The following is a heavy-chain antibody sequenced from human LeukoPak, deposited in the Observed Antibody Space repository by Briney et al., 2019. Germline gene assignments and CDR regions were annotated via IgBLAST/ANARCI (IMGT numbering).Heavy chain of an antibody. V-gene: IGHV4-31*03. CDR1: GGSISSGGYS. J-gene: IGHJ5*02. D-gene: IGHD4-17*01. Sequence: SETLSLTCTVSGGSISSGGYSWSWIRQHPGKGLEWIGYIYYSGSTYYNPSLKSRVTISVDTSKNQFSLKLSSVTAADTAVYXXXXEDRDYLNWFDPWGQGTLVTVSS. CDR3: XXEDRDYLNWFDP. CDR2: IYYSGST.